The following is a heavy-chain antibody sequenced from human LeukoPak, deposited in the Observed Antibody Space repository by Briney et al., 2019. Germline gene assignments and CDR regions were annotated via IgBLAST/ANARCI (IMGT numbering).Heavy chain of an antibody. Sequence: ASVKVSCKASGYTFTSYYMHWVRQAPGQGLEWMGIINPSGGSTSYAQKFQGRVTMTRDTSTSTVYMELSSLRSEDTAVYYCARALGRETQLWLRWYYGMDVWGQGTTVTVSS. CDR3: ARALGRETQLWLRWYYGMDV. V-gene: IGHV1-46*01. CDR1: GYTFTSYY. D-gene: IGHD5-18*01. J-gene: IGHJ6*02. CDR2: INPSGGST.